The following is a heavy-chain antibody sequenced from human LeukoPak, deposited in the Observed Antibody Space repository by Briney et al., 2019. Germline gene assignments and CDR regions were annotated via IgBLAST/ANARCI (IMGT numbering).Heavy chain of an antibody. CDR1: GFTFSSYD. V-gene: IGHV3-13*01. D-gene: IGHD2-15*01. Sequence: GGSLGLSCAASGFTFSSYDMHWVRPATGKGLEWVSAIGTAGDTYYPGSVKGRFTISRENAKKSLYLQMNSLRAGDPAVYYCARDGLGYCSGGSCYPFDYWGQGTLVTVSS. CDR2: IGTAGDT. CDR3: ARDGLGYCSGGSCYPFDY. J-gene: IGHJ4*02.